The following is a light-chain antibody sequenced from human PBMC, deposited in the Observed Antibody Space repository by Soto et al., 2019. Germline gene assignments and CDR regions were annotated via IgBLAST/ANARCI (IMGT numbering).Light chain of an antibody. Sequence: DIQMTQSPSSLSASVGDRVTITCRASQGIRNYLDWYQQKPGKVPKLLIYAASTLQSGVPSRFSGSGSGTDFTLTISSLQPEDVATYYCQKYNSAPWTFGQGTKVEIK. V-gene: IGKV1-27*01. CDR3: QKYNSAPWT. CDR2: AAS. CDR1: QGIRNY. J-gene: IGKJ1*01.